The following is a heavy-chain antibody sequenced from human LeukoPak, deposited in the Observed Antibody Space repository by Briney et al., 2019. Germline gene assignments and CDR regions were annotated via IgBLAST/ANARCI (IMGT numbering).Heavy chain of an antibody. V-gene: IGHV3-7*01. D-gene: IGHD3-10*02. CDR1: GFSFTTYW. J-gene: IGHJ6*04. CDR2: IKQDGTEK. Sequence: GESLRLSCAASGFSFTTYWMSWVRQAPGKGLEWVANIKQDGTEKYYVDSVKGRFTISRDNAKNSLYLQMNSLRAEDTAVYYCAELGITMIGGVWGKGTTVTISS. CDR3: AELGITMIGGV.